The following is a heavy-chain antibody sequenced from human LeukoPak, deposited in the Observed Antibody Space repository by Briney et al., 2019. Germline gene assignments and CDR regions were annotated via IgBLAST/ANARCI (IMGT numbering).Heavy chain of an antibody. D-gene: IGHD4-17*01. CDR2: VPSSGGST. V-gene: IGHV3-23*01. Sequence: GGSLRLSCAASGFTFSMYAMNWVRQAPGKGLEWVSIVPSSGGSTYYADSVKGRFTISRDNSKNTLYLQMNSLRAEDTAVYYCALEFGDYRGRGGYFDQWGQGTLVTVSS. CDR3: ALEFGDYRGRGGYFDQ. J-gene: IGHJ4*02. CDR1: GFTFSMYA.